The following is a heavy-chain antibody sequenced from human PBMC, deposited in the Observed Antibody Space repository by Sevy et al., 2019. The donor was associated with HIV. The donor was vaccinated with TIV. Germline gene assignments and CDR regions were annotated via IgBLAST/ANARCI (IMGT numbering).Heavy chain of an antibody. D-gene: IGHD2-8*01. CDR1: GFTFSKYS. CDR2: LSVRCGET. J-gene: IGHJ4*02. CDR3: AREGCTKPHDY. Sequence: GGSLRLSCAASGFTFSKYSMSWVRQPPGKGLEWVSTLSVRCGETNYADSVKGRFINSGDNSKSSVYLRINDMRPEDTAVYYGAREGCTKPHDYWGQGTLVAGSS. V-gene: IGHV3-23*01.